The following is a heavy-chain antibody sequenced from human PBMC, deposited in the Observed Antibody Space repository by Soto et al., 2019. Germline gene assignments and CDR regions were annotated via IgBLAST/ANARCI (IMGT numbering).Heavy chain of an antibody. J-gene: IGHJ5*02. CDR2: IYYSGST. CDR1: GGSINSHY. V-gene: IGHV4-59*11. Sequence: SETLSLTCSVSGGSINSHYWSWVRQPPGKALEWIGYIYYSGSTSYNPSLKSRVTISVDTTKNQFSLKLSSVTAADTAVYYCAREPRAWGQGTLVTVSS. CDR3: AREPRA.